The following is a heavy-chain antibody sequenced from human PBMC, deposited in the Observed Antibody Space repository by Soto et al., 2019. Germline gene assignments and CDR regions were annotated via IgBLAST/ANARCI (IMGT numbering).Heavy chain of an antibody. CDR1: GFTFSSYS. Sequence: GGSLRLSCAASGFTFSSYSMNWVRQAPGKGLEWVSSISSSSSYIYYADSVKGRFTISRDNAKNSLYLQMNSLRAEDTAVYYCARDSDYGDYPFDYWGRGTLVTGS. CDR3: ARDSDYGDYPFDY. V-gene: IGHV3-21*01. CDR2: ISSSSSYI. D-gene: IGHD4-17*01. J-gene: IGHJ4*02.